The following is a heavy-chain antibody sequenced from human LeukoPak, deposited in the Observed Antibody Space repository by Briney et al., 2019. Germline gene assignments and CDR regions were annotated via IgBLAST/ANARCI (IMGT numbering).Heavy chain of an antibody. CDR2: IYSSGST. V-gene: IGHV4-39*01. CDR1: GGSISSSSYY. D-gene: IGHD5-24*01. Sequence: SETLSLTCTVSGGSISSSSYYWGWIRQPPGKGLEWIGSIYSSGSTYYNPSLKSRVTISVDTSKNQFSLKLSSVTAADTAVYYCATFSRWLPEDWGQGTLVTVSS. J-gene: IGHJ4*02. CDR3: ATFSRWLPED.